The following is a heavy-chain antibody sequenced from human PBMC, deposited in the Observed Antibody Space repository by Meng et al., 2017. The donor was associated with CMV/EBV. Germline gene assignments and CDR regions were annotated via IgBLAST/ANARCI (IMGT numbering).Heavy chain of an antibody. V-gene: IGHV4-59*01. D-gene: IGHD2-2*01. CDR3: ARLLCSSTSCYFDY. CDR2: IYYSGST. J-gene: IGHJ4*02. CDR1: GGSISSYY. Sequence: SETLSLTCTVSGGSISSYYWSWIRQPPGKGLEWIGYIYYSGSTNYNPSLKSRVTISVDTSKNQFSLKLSSVTAADTAVYYCARLLCSSTSCYFDYWGQGTLVTVSS.